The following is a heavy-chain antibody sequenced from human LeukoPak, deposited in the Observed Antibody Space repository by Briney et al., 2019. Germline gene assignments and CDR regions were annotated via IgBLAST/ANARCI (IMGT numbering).Heavy chain of an antibody. D-gene: IGHD1-26*01. CDR3: ASSLYSGSYFGY. J-gene: IGHJ4*02. V-gene: IGHV3-30-3*01. CDR2: ISYDGSNK. Sequence: GGSLRLSCAASGFTFSSYAMHWVRQAPGKGLEWVAVISYDGSNKYYADSVKGRFTISRDNSKNTLYLQMNSLRAEDTAVYYCASSLYSGSYFGYWGQGTLVTVSS. CDR1: GFTFSSYA.